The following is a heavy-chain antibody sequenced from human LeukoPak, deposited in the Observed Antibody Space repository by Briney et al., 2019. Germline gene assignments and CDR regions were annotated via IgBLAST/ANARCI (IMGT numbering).Heavy chain of an antibody. CDR2: INPNSGGT. D-gene: IGHD4-17*01. CDR1: GYTFTSYD. J-gene: IGHJ4*02. CDR3: ARGIRDGDYLH. V-gene: IGHV1-2*02. Sequence: ASVKVSCKASGYTFTSYDINWVRQAPGQGLEWMGWINPNSGGTNYAQKFQGRVTMTRDTSISTAYMELSRLRSDDTAVYYCARGIRDGDYLHWGQGTLVTVSS.